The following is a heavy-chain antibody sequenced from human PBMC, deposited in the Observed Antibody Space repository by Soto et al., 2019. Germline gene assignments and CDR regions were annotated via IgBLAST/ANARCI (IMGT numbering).Heavy chain of an antibody. J-gene: IGHJ4*02. CDR1: GYTFTVYY. V-gene: IGHV1-2*02. CDR3: ARGEMVVAATPFDY. Sequence: QVQLVQSGAEVKKPGASVKVSCKASGYTFTVYYMHWVRQAPGQGLEWMGCINPNSGGTNYAQKFQGRVTMTRDTSISTAEMELSRLRSDDTAVYYCARGEMVVAATPFDYWGQGPLVTVSS. D-gene: IGHD2-15*01. CDR2: INPNSGGT.